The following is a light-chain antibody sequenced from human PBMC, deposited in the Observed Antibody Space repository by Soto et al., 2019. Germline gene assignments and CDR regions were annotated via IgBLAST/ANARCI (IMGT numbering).Light chain of an antibody. CDR3: ALSVDGAWV. V-gene: IGLV8-61*01. CDR1: SGSVSTSYF. CDR2: STN. J-gene: IGLJ3*02. Sequence: QAVVTQEPSFSVSPGGTVTLTCGLSSGSVSTSYFPNWYQQTPGQAPRTLIYSTNTRSSGVPDRFSGSILGIKAALTITGAQPDDESDYYCALSVDGAWVFGGGTKLTVL.